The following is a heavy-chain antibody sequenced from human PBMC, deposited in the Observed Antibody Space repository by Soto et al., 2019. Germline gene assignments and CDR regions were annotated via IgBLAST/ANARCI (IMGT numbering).Heavy chain of an antibody. CDR1: GGSISSGGYY. CDR3: ARVGGINWFDP. CDR2: IYYSGST. J-gene: IGHJ5*02. D-gene: IGHD3-16*01. Sequence: QVQLQESGPGLVKPSQTLSLPCTVSGGSISSGGYYWSWIRQHPGKGLEWIGYIYYSGSTYYNQALKSRVTTSVDTSKNRFSLKLSSVTAADTAVYYWARVGGINWFDPWGQGTLVTVSS. V-gene: IGHV4-31*03.